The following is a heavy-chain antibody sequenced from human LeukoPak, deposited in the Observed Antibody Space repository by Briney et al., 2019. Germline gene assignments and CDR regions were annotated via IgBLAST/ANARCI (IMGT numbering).Heavy chain of an antibody. CDR3: ARDQNSGSYLSQFDY. CDR2: ISASGGST. Sequence: GGSLRLSCAASGFTFSSSAMSWVRQVPGKGLEWVSGISASGGSTYYADSVRGRFTISRDNSKNTLYLQMNSLRAEDTAVYYCARDQNSGSYLSQFDYWGQGSLVTVSS. V-gene: IGHV3-23*01. D-gene: IGHD1-26*01. J-gene: IGHJ4*02. CDR1: GFTFSSSA.